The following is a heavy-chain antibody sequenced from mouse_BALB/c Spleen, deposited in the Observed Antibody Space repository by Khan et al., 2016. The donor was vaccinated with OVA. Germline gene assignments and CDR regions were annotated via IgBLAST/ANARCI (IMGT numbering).Heavy chain of an antibody. V-gene: IGHV1S34*01. Sequence: LVKPGASVKISCKASGYSLTGYYMHWVKQSHGKSLEWIGYISCYNGVISYNQKFKGKATFTVDTSSRTAYMQFNSLTSEDSAVYFCARGDYYGSSSFAYWGQGTLVTVSA. D-gene: IGHD1-1*01. CDR2: ISCYNGVI. J-gene: IGHJ3*01. CDR1: GYSLTGYY. CDR3: ARGDYYGSSSFAY.